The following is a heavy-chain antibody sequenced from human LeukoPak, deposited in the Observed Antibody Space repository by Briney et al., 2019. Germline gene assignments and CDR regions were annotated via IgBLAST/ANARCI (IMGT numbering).Heavy chain of an antibody. Sequence: ASVKVSCKASGGTFSSYAISWVRQAPGQGLEWMGGIIPIFGTANYAQKFQGRVTITTDESTSTAYMELSSLRSEDTAVFYCARAGDDAVVPHGLLDYWGQGSLVTVSS. CDR1: GGTFSSYA. J-gene: IGHJ4*02. CDR3: ARAGDDAVVPHGLLDY. D-gene: IGHD2-15*01. CDR2: IIPIFGTA. V-gene: IGHV1-69*05.